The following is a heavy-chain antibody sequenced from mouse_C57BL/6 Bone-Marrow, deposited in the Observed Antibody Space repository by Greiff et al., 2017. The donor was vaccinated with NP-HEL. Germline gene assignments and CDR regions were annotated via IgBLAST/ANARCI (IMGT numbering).Heavy chain of an antibody. CDR3: AIITTVVADAY. V-gene: IGHV1-81*01. Sequence: VKLVESGAELARPGASVKLSCKASGYTFTSYGISWVKQRTGQGLEWIGEIYPRSGNTYYNEKFKGQATLTADKSSSTAYMALRSLTSEDSAVYFWAIITTVVADAYWGQGTLVTVSA. J-gene: IGHJ3*01. CDR2: IYPRSGNT. CDR1: GYTFTSYG. D-gene: IGHD1-1*01.